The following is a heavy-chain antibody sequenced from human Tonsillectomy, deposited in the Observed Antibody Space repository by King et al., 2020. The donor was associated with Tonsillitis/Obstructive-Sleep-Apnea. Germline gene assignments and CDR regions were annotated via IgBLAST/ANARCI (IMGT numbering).Heavy chain of an antibody. V-gene: IGHV4-31*03. J-gene: IGHJ6*02. Sequence: QLQESGPGLVKPSQNLSLTCTVSGGSISSGGYYWSWIRQHPGKGLEWIGYIYYSGSTYYNPSLKSRVTISVDTSKNQFSLKLSSVTAADTAVYYCAGGEGGSYYYYYYGMDVWGQGTTVTVSS. CDR1: GGSISSGGYY. CDR2: IYYSGST. D-gene: IGHD1-26*01. CDR3: AGGEGGSYYYYYYGMDV.